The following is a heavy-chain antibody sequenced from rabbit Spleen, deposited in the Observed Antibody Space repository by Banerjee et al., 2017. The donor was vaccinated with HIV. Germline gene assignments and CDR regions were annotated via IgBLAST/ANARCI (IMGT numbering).Heavy chain of an antibody. CDR1: GFTLSSYY. J-gene: IGHJ3*01. V-gene: IGHV1S40*01. CDR3: ARDLTDAIGWKFGW. Sequence: QSLEESGGGLVKPGGTLKLSCKASGFTLSSYYMNWVRQAPGKGLEWISCIDGSSSGFTYSATWAKGRFTISKTSSTTVTLQMTSLTAADTATYFCARDLTDAIGWKFGWWGQGTLVTVS. D-gene: IGHD4-1*01. CDR2: IDGSSSGFT.